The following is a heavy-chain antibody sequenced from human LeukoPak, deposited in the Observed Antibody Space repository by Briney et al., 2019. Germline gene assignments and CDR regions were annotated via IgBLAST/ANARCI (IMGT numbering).Heavy chain of an antibody. CDR1: GFTFNTFW. D-gene: IGHD6-19*01. V-gene: IGHV3-74*01. Sequence: GGSLRLACEASGFTFNTFWMYWVRQAPGKGLVWVSRINSDVSSISYADSVNGRLTISRDNAKNTLYLQMDRLRAEDTAVYNCAKTHPMAGALLDFSGQGTLVTASS. J-gene: IGHJ4*02. CDR2: INSDVSSI. CDR3: AKTHPMAGALLDF.